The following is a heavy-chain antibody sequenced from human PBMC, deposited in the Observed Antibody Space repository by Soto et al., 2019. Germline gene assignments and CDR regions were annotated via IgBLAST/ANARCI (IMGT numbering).Heavy chain of an antibody. CDR2: IHSSGST. CDR1: GASMNSYH. CDR3: ARDQGVAAAGITLFDP. V-gene: IGHV4-4*07. D-gene: IGHD6-13*01. J-gene: IGHJ5*02. Sequence: SETLSLTCTVSGASMNSYHWSWIRQPAGKGLEWIGHIHSSGSTNYNPSLKSRVMMSVDTSKNQFSLRLMSLTAADTAVYYCARDQGVAAAGITLFDPWGQGSLVIVSS.